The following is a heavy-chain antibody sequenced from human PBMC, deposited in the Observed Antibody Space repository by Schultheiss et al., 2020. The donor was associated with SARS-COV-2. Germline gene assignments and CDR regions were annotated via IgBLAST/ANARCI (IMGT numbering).Heavy chain of an antibody. CDR1: GFSLNTRGVG. J-gene: IGHJ6*02. Sequence: SGPTLVKPTQTLTLTCTFSGFSLNTRGVGVGWFRQPPRKALEWLALIYWDDDKRYSPSLKSRLTITKDTSKNQVVLTMTNMDPVDTATYYCARIVVVIANRYGMDVWGQGTTVTVSS. CDR3: ARIVVVIANRYGMDV. D-gene: IGHD2-21*01. V-gene: IGHV2-5*02. CDR2: IYWDDDK.